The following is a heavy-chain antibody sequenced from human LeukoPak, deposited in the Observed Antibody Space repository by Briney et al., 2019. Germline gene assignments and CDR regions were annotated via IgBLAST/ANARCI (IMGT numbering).Heavy chain of an antibody. V-gene: IGHV4-34*01. Sequence: SETLSLTCSVYGGSFSGYYWSWIRQPPGKGLEWIGEINHSGSTNYNPSLKSRVTISVDTSKNQFSLKLSSVTAADTAVYYCASDYSTNYWGQGTLVTVSS. CDR1: GGSFSGYY. D-gene: IGHD4-11*01. CDR2: INHSGST. J-gene: IGHJ4*02. CDR3: ASDYSTNY.